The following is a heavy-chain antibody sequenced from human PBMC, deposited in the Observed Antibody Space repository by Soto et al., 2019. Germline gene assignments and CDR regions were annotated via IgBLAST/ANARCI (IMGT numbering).Heavy chain of an antibody. D-gene: IGHD6-13*01. V-gene: IGHV4-39*01. J-gene: IGHJ6*03. CDR3: AGYPNLGLDYYYYMDV. Sequence: SETLSLTCTVSGDSISSNGYHWGWIRQPPGKGLEWIASVSYSGTTNYHPSLKSRVTISVDPSKNQFSLKLSSVTAADTAVYYCAGYPNLGLDYYYYMDVWGKGTTVTVSS. CDR1: GDSISSNGYH. CDR2: VSYSGTT.